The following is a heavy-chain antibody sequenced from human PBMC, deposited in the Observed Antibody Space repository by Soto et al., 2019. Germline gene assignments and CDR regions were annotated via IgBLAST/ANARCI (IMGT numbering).Heavy chain of an antibody. V-gene: IGHV1-18*01. J-gene: IGHJ4*02. CDR2: ISTYKGNT. CDR1: GYTFTSYG. Sequence: QVQLVQSGPEVKKPGASVKVSCKTSGYTFTSYGISWVRQAPGQGLEWMGWISTYKGNTNYAQKFQGRVTMTTDTSTSTAYMQLRSLRSDDTAVYYCATRSPAFDYWGQGTLVTVSS. CDR3: ATRSPAFDY.